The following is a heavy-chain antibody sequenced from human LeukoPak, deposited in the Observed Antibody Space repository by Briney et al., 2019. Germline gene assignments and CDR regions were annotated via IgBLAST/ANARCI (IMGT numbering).Heavy chain of an antibody. Sequence: SETLSLTCTVSGGSLSGFYWSWVRQPPGKGLECIGYIHYSGSTNYVPSLKSRARISLDTSKNQFSLSLNSVTAADTAVYYCARLGLRIETHSIPDYGGLGTLVTVSS. D-gene: IGHD2-21*01. J-gene: IGHJ4*02. CDR3: ARLGLRIETHSIPDY. CDR1: GGSLSGFY. V-gene: IGHV4-59*08. CDR2: IHYSGST.